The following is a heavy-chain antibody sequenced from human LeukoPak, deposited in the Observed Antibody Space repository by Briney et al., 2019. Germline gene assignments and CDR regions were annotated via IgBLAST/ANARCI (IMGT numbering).Heavy chain of an antibody. D-gene: IGHD3-10*01. CDR2: IWYDGSNK. Sequence: GRSLRLSCAASGFTFSSYGMHWVRQAPGKGLEWVAVIWYDGSNKYYADSVEGRFTISRDNSKNTLYLQMNSLRAEDTAVYYCARGTWFGATVAFDIWGQGTMVTVSS. CDR1: GFTFSSYG. J-gene: IGHJ3*02. CDR3: ARGTWFGATVAFDI. V-gene: IGHV3-33*01.